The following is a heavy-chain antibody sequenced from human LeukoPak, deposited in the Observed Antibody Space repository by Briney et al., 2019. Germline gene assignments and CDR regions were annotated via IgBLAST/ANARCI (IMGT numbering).Heavy chain of an antibody. CDR2: ISSSTSYM. Sequence: GGSLRLSCAASGFTFSSYSMNWIRQAPGKGLEWVSSISSSTSYMYYADSVKGRFTISKDNAKNSLYLQMSSLRAEDTAVYYCARAGGSTVSHSDYWGQGTLVTVSS. CDR1: GFTFSSYS. D-gene: IGHD4-17*01. CDR3: ARAGGSTVSHSDY. J-gene: IGHJ4*02. V-gene: IGHV3-21*01.